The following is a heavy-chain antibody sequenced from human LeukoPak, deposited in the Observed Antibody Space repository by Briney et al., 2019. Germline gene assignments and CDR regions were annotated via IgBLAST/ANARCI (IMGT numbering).Heavy chain of an antibody. V-gene: IGHV4-4*02. D-gene: IGHD6-13*01. Sequence: SETLSLTCAVSGGPISSSNWWSWVRQPPGKGLEWIGEIYHSGSTNYNPSLKSRVTISVDKSKNQFSLRLSSVTAADTAVYYCARDSVAAAGFDYWGQGTLVTVSS. CDR3: ARDSVAAAGFDY. J-gene: IGHJ4*02. CDR1: GGPISSSNW. CDR2: IYHSGST.